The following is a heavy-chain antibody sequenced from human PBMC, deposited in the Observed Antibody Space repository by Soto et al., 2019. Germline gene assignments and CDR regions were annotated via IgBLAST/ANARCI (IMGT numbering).Heavy chain of an antibody. CDR3: AKTITTPPSEDRTGRGALIDH. CDR2: VSNDSRSE. V-gene: IGHV3-30*18. J-gene: IGHJ4*02. D-gene: IGHD1-26*01. Sequence: QVQLVESGGGAVQPGRSLTLSCAASGFRFSAFGMHWVRQAPGKGLEWVAVVSNDSRSEHYADSVKGRFTISRDNSKNTLSLQMNGLRPDDTALYYCAKTITTPPSEDRTGRGALIDHWGRGARVIVSS. CDR1: GFRFSAFG.